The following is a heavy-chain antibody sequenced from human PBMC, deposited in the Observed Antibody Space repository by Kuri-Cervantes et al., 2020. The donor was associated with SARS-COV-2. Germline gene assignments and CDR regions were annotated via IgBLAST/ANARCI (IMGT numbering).Heavy chain of an antibody. J-gene: IGHJ6*03. V-gene: IGHV3-30*02. CDR2: IRYDGSNK. Sequence: GESLKISCAASGFTLSSYGMHWVRQAPGKGLEWVAFIRYDGSNKYYADSVKGRFTTSRDNSKNTLYLQMNSLRAEDTAVYYCARGHVATYYYYYMDVWGKGTTVTVSS. D-gene: IGHD3-16*01. CDR3: ARGHVATYYYYYMDV. CDR1: GFTLSSYG.